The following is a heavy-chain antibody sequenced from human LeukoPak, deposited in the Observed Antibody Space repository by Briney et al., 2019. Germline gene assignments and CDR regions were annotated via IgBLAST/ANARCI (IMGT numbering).Heavy chain of an antibody. V-gene: IGHV4-34*01. Sequence: PSETLSLTCAVYGGSFSGYYWSWIRQPPEKGLEWIGEINHSGSTNYNPSLKSRVTISVDTSKNQFSLKLSSVTAADTAVYYCARSYIVVVPAAHFDYWGQGTLVTVSS. CDR1: GGSFSGYY. CDR3: ARSYIVVVPAAHFDY. CDR2: INHSGST. D-gene: IGHD2-2*01. J-gene: IGHJ4*02.